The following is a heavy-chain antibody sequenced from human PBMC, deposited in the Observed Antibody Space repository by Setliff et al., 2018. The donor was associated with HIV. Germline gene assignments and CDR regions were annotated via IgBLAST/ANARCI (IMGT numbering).Heavy chain of an antibody. CDR1: GYSISSGYY. CDR2: IYYSGST. D-gene: IGHD3-10*01. Sequence: PSETLSLTCAVSGYSISSGYYWGWIRQPPGKGLEWIGNIYYSGSTYYNPSLKSRVTISLDTSKNQFSLKLSSVTAADTAVYYCARVQRVGSVEGYFDYWGQGTLVPVSS. V-gene: IGHV4-38-2*01. CDR3: ARVQRVGSVEGYFDY. J-gene: IGHJ4*02.